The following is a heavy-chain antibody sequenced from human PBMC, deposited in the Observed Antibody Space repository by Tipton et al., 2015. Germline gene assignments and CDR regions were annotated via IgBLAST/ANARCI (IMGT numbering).Heavy chain of an antibody. CDR2: VSSSGYT. V-gene: IGHV4-4*07. CDR3: ARDTIYISDYSFPVFTH. D-gene: IGHD3-22*01. CDR1: GGSISTDY. Sequence: TLSLTCTGSGGSISTDYWSWIRQSAGNGLEWIGRVSSSGYTNYNPSLKSRVPMSVDTSKNQSSLELSPETAADTALYYCARDTIYISDYSFPVFTHWGQGTPVTVSS. J-gene: IGHJ4*02.